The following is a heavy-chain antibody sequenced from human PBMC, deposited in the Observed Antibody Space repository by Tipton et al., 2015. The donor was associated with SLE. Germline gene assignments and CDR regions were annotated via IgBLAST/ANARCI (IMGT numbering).Heavy chain of an antibody. Sequence: TLSLTCAVYGGSFGDDYWSWIRQPPGKGLEWIGEINHSGGTNDNPSLKSRVTISVDTSTSQFSLRLSSVTAADTAVYYCARVIRDYGGSSRSDWFDPWGQGTLVTVSS. CDR2: INHSGGT. CDR3: ARVIRDYGGSSRSDWFDP. D-gene: IGHD4-23*01. CDR1: GGSFGDDY. J-gene: IGHJ5*02. V-gene: IGHV4-34*01.